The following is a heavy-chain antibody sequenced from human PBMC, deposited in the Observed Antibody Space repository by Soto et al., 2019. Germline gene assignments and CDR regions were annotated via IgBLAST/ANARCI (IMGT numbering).Heavy chain of an antibody. CDR3: ARGPGSPRYYNGMDV. Sequence: SLRLSCAASGFTLSNHDMYWVRQATGKSLEWVSAIGIGGDTYYPASVKGRFTISRQNAKNSLYLQMNNLRAGDTAVYYCARGPGSPRYYNGMDVWGQGTTVTVSS. D-gene: IGHD3-10*01. CDR2: IGIGGDT. CDR1: GFTLSNHD. J-gene: IGHJ6*02. V-gene: IGHV3-13*01.